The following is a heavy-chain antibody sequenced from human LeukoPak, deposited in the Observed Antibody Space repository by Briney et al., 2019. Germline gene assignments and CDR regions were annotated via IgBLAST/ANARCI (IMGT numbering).Heavy chain of an antibody. Sequence: SSETLSLTCTVSGGSISSYYWSWIRQPPGKGLEWIAYISDIGSINYNPSLKSRVTISLDTSKNQFSLKLSSETAADTAVYYCAGHHPRNTVDFWGQGTLVTVSS. CDR3: AGHHPRNTVDF. CDR2: ISDIGSI. CDR1: GGSISSYY. D-gene: IGHD2-8*02. V-gene: IGHV4-59*08. J-gene: IGHJ4*02.